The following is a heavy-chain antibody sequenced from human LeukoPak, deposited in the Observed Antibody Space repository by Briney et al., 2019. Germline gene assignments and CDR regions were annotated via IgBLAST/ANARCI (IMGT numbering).Heavy chain of an antibody. D-gene: IGHD3-10*01. J-gene: IGHJ4*01. CDR1: GVSISSYY. Sequence: SETLSLTCTVSGVSISSYYWTWIRQPAGKGLEWIGRIYSSVNTKTNPSLKSRVTMSSDTSKNQFSLNLTSVTAADTAVYYCASSYASGTFYPFDYWGHGTLVTVSS. V-gene: IGHV4-4*07. CDR3: ASSYASGTFYPFDY. CDR2: IYSSVNT.